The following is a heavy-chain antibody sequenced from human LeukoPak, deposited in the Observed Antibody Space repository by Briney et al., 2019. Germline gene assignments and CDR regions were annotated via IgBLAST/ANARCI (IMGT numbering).Heavy chain of an antibody. J-gene: IGHJ5*02. CDR2: ISGSGGST. D-gene: IGHD3-10*01. CDR3: AKAGRSSGTNWFDP. CDR1: GFTFSSYA. V-gene: IGHV3-23*01. Sequence: GGSLRLFCAASGFTFSSYAMSWVRQAPGKGLEWVSAISGSGGSTYYADSVKGRFTISRDNSKNTLYLQMNSLRAEDTAVYYCAKAGRSSGTNWFDPWGQGTLVTVSS.